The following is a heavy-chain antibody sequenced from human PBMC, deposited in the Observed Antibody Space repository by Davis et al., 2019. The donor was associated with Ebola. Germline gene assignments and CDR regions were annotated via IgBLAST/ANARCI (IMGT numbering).Heavy chain of an antibody. CDR3: ARSMVRGGGYYYYYGMDV. D-gene: IGHD3-10*01. CDR1: GFTFSSYA. J-gene: IGHJ6*02. V-gene: IGHV3-30-3*01. CDR2: ISYDGSNK. Sequence: GGSLRLSCAASGFTFSSYAMHWVRQAPGKGLEWVAVISYDGSNKYYADSVKGRFTISRDNSKNTLYLQMNSLRAEDTAVYYCARSMVRGGGYYYYYGMDVWGQGTTVTVSS.